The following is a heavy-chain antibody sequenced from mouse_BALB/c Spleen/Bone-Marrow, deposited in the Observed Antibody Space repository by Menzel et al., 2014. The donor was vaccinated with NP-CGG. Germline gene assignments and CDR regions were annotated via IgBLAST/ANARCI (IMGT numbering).Heavy chain of an antibody. Sequence: QVQLQQSGTEVVRPGASVKLSCKASGYSFTTYWMNWVKQRPGQGLEWIGMIHPSDSETRLNQKFKDEATLTVDKSSSTAYMQLNGPTSEDSAVYYCAREKVYYGISWFAYWGQGTLVTVSA. D-gene: IGHD2-1*01. CDR3: AREKVYYGISWFAY. CDR1: GYSFTTYW. J-gene: IGHJ3*01. V-gene: IGHV1-61*01. CDR2: IHPSDSET.